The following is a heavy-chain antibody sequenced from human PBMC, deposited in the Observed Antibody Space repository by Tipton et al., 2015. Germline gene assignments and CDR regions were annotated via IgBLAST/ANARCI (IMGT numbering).Heavy chain of an antibody. CDR3: ARGPPWVAGYFDY. D-gene: IGHD6-19*01. V-gene: IGHV4-59*01. J-gene: IGHJ4*02. CDR2: IYYSGGA. CDR1: GGSISSYY. Sequence: TLSLTCTVSGGSISSYYWSWIRQPPGKGLEWIGYIYYSGGANYNRSLKSRVTISVDTSKNQFSLKMSSVTAADTAVYYCARGPPWVAGYFDYWGQGTLVTVSS.